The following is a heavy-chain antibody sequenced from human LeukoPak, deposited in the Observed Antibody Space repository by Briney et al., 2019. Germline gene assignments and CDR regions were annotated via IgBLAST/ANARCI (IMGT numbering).Heavy chain of an antibody. CDR3: ARGRRNTPRFGGVIVPYYFDY. CDR1: GFTFSNYW. V-gene: IGHV3-7*03. J-gene: IGHJ4*02. CDR2: IKQDGSEK. D-gene: IGHD3-16*02. Sequence: PGGSLRLSCAASGFTFSNYWMTWVRQAPGKGLEWVANIKQDGSEKYYVDSVKGRFTISRDNAKNSLYLQMNSLRAEDTAVYYCARGRRNTPRFGGVIVPYYFDYWGQGTLVTVSS.